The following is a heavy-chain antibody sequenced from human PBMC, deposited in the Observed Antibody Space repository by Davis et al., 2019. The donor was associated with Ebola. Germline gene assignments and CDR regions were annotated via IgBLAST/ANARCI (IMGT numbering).Heavy chain of an antibody. CDR2: ISYDGSNK. D-gene: IGHD3-3*01. CDR3: AKAGSGENYYYYGMDV. V-gene: IGHV3-30*19. J-gene: IGHJ6*02. CDR1: GFNFRSYG. Sequence: SLKISCSAAGFNFRSYGMPWVRQAPGKGLEWVAVISYDGSNKYYADSVKGRFTISRDNSKNTLYLQMNSLRAEDTAVYYCAKAGSGENYYYYGMDVWGQGTTVTVSS.